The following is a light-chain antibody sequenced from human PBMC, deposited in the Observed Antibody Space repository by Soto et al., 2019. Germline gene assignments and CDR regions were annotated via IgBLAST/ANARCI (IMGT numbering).Light chain of an antibody. Sequence: EIMLRQAPATLSLSRGERATQSCRGSQSVRSHLVWYQQKPGQAPRLLIYEASNRATGIPARFSGSGSGTDFTLTISSLEPEDFAVYYCQQRSDWPITFGQGTLLEIK. V-gene: IGKV3-11*01. J-gene: IGKJ5*01. CDR1: QSVRSH. CDR3: QQRSDWPIT. CDR2: EAS.